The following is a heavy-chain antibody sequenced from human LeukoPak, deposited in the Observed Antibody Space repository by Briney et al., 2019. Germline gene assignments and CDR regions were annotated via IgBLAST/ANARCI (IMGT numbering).Heavy chain of an antibody. CDR3: ARERREFFDY. CDR2: INPNSGGT. CDR1: GYTFTDYY. J-gene: IGHJ4*02. Sequence: ASVKVSCKASGYTFTDYYVHWVRQAPGQGLEWMGWINPNSGGTKYAQNFQGRVTMTRDTSICTAYMELSRLRSDDTAVYYCARERREFFDYWGQGTLVTVSS. V-gene: IGHV1-2*02. D-gene: IGHD3-10*01.